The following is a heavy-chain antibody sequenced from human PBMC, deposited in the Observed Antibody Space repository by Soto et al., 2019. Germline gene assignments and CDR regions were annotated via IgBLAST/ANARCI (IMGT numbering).Heavy chain of an antibody. V-gene: IGHV4-4*07. CDR2: IFANGHT. D-gene: IGHD6-13*01. CDR3: VASLAASGLNWLDP. Sequence: SETLSLTCIVSGGSISEKYWNWVRQPPGKGLEWIGLIFANGHTDYNPSLKSRVTVSVDASKNQFSLRLTSMTAADTAVYYCVASLAASGLNWLDPWGRGTLVTVSS. J-gene: IGHJ5*02. CDR1: GGSISEKY.